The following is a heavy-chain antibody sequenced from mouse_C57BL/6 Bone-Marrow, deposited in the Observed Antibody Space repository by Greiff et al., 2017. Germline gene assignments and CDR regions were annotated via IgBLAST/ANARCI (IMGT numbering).Heavy chain of an antibody. V-gene: IGHV5-6*01. CDR1: GFTFSSYG. CDR3: ARPFLGFAY. CDR2: LRCGGSYT. Sequence: EVHLVESGGDLMKPGGSLKLSCAASGFTFSSYGLSWGRQTPDQKLEWVATLRCGGSYTYYPDSVKGRFTISRDNAKNTLYLQMSSLKSEDTAMYYCARPFLGFAYWGQGTLVTVSA. J-gene: IGHJ3*01.